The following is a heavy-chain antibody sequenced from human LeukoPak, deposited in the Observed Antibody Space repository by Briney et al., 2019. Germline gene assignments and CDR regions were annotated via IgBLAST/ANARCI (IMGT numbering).Heavy chain of an antibody. J-gene: IGHJ5*02. CDR1: GYTFTDYR. V-gene: IGHV1-69-2*01. CDR3: ATDWTAYDSSGYNWFDP. D-gene: IGHD3-22*01. CDR2: VDREDGET. Sequence: ASVKVSCKVSGYTFTDYRVHWVQQAPGKGLEWMGLVDREDGETIYAEKFQGRVTITADTSTDTAYMEMSSLRSEDTAVYYCATDWTAYDSSGYNWFDPWGQGTLVTVSS.